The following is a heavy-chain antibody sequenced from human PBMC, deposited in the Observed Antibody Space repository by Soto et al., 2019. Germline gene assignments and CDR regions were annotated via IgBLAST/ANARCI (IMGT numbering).Heavy chain of an antibody. CDR1: GYTFTTSG. J-gene: IGHJ5*02. CDR2: INGVNGNT. Sequence: QVQLVQSGAEVKTAGASVRISCKASGYTFTTSGMHWVRQAPGQGLEWVGWINGVNGNTKYSQKFQDRVTITRDSSASTAYMELSGLTSDDTGVFYCARAPRLTQLSAWGQGTLVIVAS. CDR3: ARAPRLTQLSA. V-gene: IGHV1-3*01. D-gene: IGHD1-1*01.